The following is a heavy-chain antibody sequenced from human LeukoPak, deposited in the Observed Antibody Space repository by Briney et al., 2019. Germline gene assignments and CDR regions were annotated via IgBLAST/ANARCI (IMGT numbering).Heavy chain of an antibody. V-gene: IGHV3-30*02. D-gene: IGHD1-26*01. CDR2: IRYGGSET. CDR1: GFTFSNYG. J-gene: IGHJ3*02. Sequence: PGGSLRLSCAASGFTFSNYGMHWVRQAPGKGLEWVTFIRYGGSETYYGDSVKGRFIISRDNSKNTVDLQMNSLRAEDTAVYYCTRELEYRGSPDDAFDIWGQGTMVTVSS. CDR3: TRELEYRGSPDDAFDI.